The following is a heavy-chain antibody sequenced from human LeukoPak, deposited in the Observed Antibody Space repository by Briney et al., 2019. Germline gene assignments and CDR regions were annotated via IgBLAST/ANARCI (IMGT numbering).Heavy chain of an antibody. J-gene: IGHJ4*02. V-gene: IGHV3-21*01. CDR3: ARPYYDSSGYYRVDY. D-gene: IGHD3-22*01. Sequence: GGSLRLSCAASGFTFSSYSMNWVRQAPGKGLEWVSSISSSSNYIYYADSVKGRFTISRDNAKNSLYLQMNSLRAEDTAVYYCARPYYDSSGYYRVDYWGQGTLVTVSS. CDR2: ISSSSNYI. CDR1: GFTFSSYS.